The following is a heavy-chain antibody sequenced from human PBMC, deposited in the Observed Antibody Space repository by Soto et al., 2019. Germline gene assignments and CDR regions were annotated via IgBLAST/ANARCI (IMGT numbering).Heavy chain of an antibody. D-gene: IGHD3-22*01. V-gene: IGHV1-46*01. J-gene: IGHJ3*02. CDR2: INPSGGST. CDR1: GYTFTSYY. CDR3: ARGGIYYDSSGYPADDAFDI. Sequence: ASVKVSCKASGYTFTSYYMHWVRQAPGQGLEWMGIINPSGGSTSYAQKFQGRVTMTRDTSTSTVCMELSSLRSEDTAVYYCARGGIYYDSSGYPADDAFDIWGQGTMVTVSS.